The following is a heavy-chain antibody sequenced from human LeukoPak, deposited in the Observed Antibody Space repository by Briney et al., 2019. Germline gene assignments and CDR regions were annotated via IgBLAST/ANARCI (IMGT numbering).Heavy chain of an antibody. V-gene: IGHV3-30*18. CDR1: GFTFSTYG. CDR3: AKDWGSKFASGSSYLDS. D-gene: IGHD3-10*01. Sequence: GRALRLSCAASGFTFSTYGMHWVRQAPGKGLEWVAVIIHDGSNKYYADSVKGRFIISRDNSKNTLYLQMNGLRPEDTAVYFCAKDWGSKFASGSSYLDSWGQGILVTVSS. J-gene: IGHJ4*02. CDR2: IIHDGSNK.